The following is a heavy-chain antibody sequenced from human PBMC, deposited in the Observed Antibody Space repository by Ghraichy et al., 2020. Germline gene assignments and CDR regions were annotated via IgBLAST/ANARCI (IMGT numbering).Heavy chain of an antibody. Sequence: SQTLSLTCAISGDSVSSDTAAWNWIRQSPSRGLEWLGRTFYRSKWINDYAVSVKSRITINPDTSKNQFSLQLNSVTPEDTAVYYCVRTAAAGRYFDFWGQGTLVTVSS. CDR1: GDSVSSDTAA. D-gene: IGHD6-13*01. J-gene: IGHJ4*02. CDR3: VRTAAAGRYFDF. V-gene: IGHV6-1*01. CDR2: TFYRSKWIN.